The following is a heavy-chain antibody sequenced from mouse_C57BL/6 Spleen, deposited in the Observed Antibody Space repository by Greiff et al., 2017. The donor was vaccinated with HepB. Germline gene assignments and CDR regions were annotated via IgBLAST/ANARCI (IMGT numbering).Heavy chain of an antibody. D-gene: IGHD1-1*01. CDR3: AGPGSSRYGYFDV. CDR1: GFTFTDYY. J-gene: IGHJ1*03. V-gene: IGHV7-3*01. CDR2: IRNKANGYTT. Sequence: EVNLVESGGGLVQPGGSLSLSCAASGFTFTDYYMSWVRQPPGKALEWLGFIRNKANGYTTEYSASVKGRFTISRDNYQSILYLQMNALRAEDSATDYCAGPGSSRYGYFDVWGTGTTVTVSS.